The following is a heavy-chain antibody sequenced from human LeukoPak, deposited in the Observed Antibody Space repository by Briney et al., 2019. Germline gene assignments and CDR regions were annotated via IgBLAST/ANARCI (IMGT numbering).Heavy chain of an antibody. J-gene: IGHJ4*02. CDR3: ARLAYASGSSLFDY. CDR2: ISSSSSTI. V-gene: IGHV3-48*01. D-gene: IGHD3-10*01. Sequence: PGGSLRLSCAASGFTFSSYTMDWVRQAPGKGLEWVSYISSSSSTIYYADSLKGRFTVSRDNAKNSLYLQMNSLRAEDTAVYYCARLAYASGSSLFDYWGQGTLVTVSS. CDR1: GFTFSSYT.